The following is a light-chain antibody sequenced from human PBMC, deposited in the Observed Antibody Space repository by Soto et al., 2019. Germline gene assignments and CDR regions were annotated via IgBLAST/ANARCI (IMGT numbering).Light chain of an antibody. J-gene: IGLJ1*01. CDR2: QDS. Sequence: YELTHPPAVSVSPGQTASITCSGDKLGDKYACWYHQKPGQSPVLVIYQDSKRPSGIPERFSGSNSGNTATLTISGTQAMDEADYYCQAWDSSTGVFGTGTKVTVL. CDR1: KLGDKY. V-gene: IGLV3-1*01. CDR3: QAWDSSTGV.